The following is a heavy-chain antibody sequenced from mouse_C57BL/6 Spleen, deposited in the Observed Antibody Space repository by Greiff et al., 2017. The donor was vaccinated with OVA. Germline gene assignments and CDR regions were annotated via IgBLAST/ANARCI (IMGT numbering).Heavy chain of an antibody. CDR2: INPNNGGT. J-gene: IGHJ4*01. CDR3: ARRSYGNYAMDY. CDR1: GYTFTDYY. V-gene: IGHV1-26*01. D-gene: IGHD2-1*01. Sequence: EVQLQQSGPELVKPGASVKISCKASGYTFTDYYMNWVKQSHGKSLEWIGDINPNNGGTSYNQKFKGKATLTVDKSSSTAYMELRSLTSEDSAVYYCARRSYGNYAMDYWGQGTSVTVSS.